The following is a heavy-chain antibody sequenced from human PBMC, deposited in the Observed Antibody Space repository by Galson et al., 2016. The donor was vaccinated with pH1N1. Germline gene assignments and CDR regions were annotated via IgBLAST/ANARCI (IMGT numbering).Heavy chain of an antibody. V-gene: IGHV1-69*04. CDR3: AMSKPGDGYNRGWFDP. Sequence: QSGAEVTKPGESLKVSCKASGGTFANYAINWVRQAPGQGLEWMGRIIPMFPKTNFAERFRGRVAFNADTLTTTAYMILTSLRSEDTAVYYCAMSKPGDGYNRGWFDPWGQGTLVTVSS. D-gene: IGHD5-24*01. J-gene: IGHJ5*02. CDR1: GGTFANYA. CDR2: IIPMFPKT.